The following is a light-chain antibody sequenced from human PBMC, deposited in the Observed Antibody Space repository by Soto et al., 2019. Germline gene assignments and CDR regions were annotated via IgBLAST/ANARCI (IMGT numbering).Light chain of an antibody. V-gene: IGKV3-20*01. Sequence: EIVLTQSPGTLSLSPGERATLSCRASQSVSSSYLAWYQQKPGQAPRLLVNGVFSRATGIPGRFSGSGSGTDFTLTISRLQPEDVAVYYCQHYGRLLWTFGQGTKVEVK. J-gene: IGKJ1*01. CDR2: GVF. CDR1: QSVSSSY. CDR3: QHYGRLLWT.